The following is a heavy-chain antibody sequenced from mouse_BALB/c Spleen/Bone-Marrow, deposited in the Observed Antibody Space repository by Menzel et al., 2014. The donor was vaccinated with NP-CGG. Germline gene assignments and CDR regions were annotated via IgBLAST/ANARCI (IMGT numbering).Heavy chain of an antibody. J-gene: IGHJ2*01. CDR3: TRGYYGSSYDY. Sequence: QVQLQQPGAELVRPGASVKLSCKASSYTFTSYWINWVKQRPGQGLEWIGNIYPSDSYTNYNQKFKDKATLTVDKSSSTAYMQLSSPTSEDSAVYYCTRGYYGSSYDYWGQGTTLTVSS. CDR2: IYPSDSYT. D-gene: IGHD1-1*01. CDR1: SYTFTSYW. V-gene: IGHV1-69*02.